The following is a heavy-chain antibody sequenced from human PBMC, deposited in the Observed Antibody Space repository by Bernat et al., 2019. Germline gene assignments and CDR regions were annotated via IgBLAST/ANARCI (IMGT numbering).Heavy chain of an antibody. V-gene: IGHV3-66*01. D-gene: IGHD2-21*01. J-gene: IGHJ4*02. CDR3: MGYGGNSV. CDR2: IHNSGIT. CDR1: GFTVSHNH. Sequence: EVQVVESGGDLVQPGGSLRLSCAASGFTVSHNHVSWVRQAPGKGLEWVSVIHNSGITQYADSMKGRFTISRDNSKNMVYLQMNSVRVEDTAVYYCMGYGGNSVWGQGTLVTVSS.